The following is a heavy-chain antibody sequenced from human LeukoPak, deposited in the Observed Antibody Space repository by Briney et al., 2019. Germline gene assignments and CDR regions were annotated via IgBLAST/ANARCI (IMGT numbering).Heavy chain of an antibody. CDR1: GFTFSSYE. Sequence: GGSLRLSCAASGFTFSSYEMNWVRQAPGKGLEWVSYISSSGSTIYYADSLKGRFTISRDNAKNSLYLQMNSLRPEDTAVYYCAKDDGDGGHFDYWGQGTLVTVSS. V-gene: IGHV3-48*03. CDR3: AKDDGDGGHFDY. D-gene: IGHD4-23*01. J-gene: IGHJ4*02. CDR2: ISSSGSTI.